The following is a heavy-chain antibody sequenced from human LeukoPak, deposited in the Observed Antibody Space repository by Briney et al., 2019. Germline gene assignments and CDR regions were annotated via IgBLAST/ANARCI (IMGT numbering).Heavy chain of an antibody. CDR2: ISSSGSPI. D-gene: IGHD2-8*01. CDR1: GFIFSSEA. Sequence: GGSLRLSCAASGFIFSSEAMNWVRQAPGKGLEWVSYISSSGSPIYYADSVKGRFTISRDNAKNSLYLQMNSLRAEDTAVYYCARETIGYCTNGVCAGDYYFDYWGQGTLVTVSS. V-gene: IGHV3-48*03. J-gene: IGHJ4*02. CDR3: ARETIGYCTNGVCAGDYYFDY.